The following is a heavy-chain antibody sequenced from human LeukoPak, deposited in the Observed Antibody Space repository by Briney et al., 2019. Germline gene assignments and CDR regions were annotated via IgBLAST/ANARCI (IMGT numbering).Heavy chain of an antibody. Sequence: SETLSLTCTVSGGSISSYYWNWIRQPPGKGLVWIGEIYHSGSTNYNPSLKSRATISVDKSKNQFSLKLSSVTAADTAVYYCARDTLTKPAFDIWGQGTMVTVSS. V-gene: IGHV4-59*12. CDR1: GGSISSYY. J-gene: IGHJ3*02. CDR3: ARDTLTKPAFDI. D-gene: IGHD1-14*01. CDR2: IYHSGST.